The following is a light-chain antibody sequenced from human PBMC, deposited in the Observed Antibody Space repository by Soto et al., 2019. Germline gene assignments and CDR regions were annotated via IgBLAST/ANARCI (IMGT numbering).Light chain of an antibody. Sequence: EIVMTQSPATLSVSQGESATLSCRASQSVSSDLAWYHQKPGQAPRLLIYGASTSATGIPARFSGSGSGTEFTLSITSLQSEDFAVYYCQQYNNWPPTWTFGQGTKVDIK. CDR2: GAS. CDR3: QQYNNWPPTWT. V-gene: IGKV3-15*01. J-gene: IGKJ1*01. CDR1: QSVSSD.